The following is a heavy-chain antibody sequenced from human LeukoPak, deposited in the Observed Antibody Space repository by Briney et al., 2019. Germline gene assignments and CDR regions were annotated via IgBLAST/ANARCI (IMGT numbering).Heavy chain of an antibody. Sequence: SETLSLTCTVSGGSISSFSWSWIRQPPGKGLEWIGYMYYSGSTNYNPSLKSRVTISVDTSKNQFSLKLSSVTAADTAVYYCARDYYGSGSQRGEGAFDIWGQGTMVTVSS. V-gene: IGHV4-59*01. J-gene: IGHJ3*02. CDR1: GGSISSFS. D-gene: IGHD3-10*01. CDR2: MYYSGST. CDR3: ARDYYGSGSQRGEGAFDI.